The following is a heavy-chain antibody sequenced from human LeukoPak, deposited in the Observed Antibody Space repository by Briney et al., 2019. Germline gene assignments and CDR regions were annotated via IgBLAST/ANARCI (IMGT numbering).Heavy chain of an antibody. Sequence: GASVKVSCKASGYTFTGYYMHWVRQAPGQGLEWMGWINPNSGGTNYAQKFQGRVTMTRDTSISTAYMELSRLRSDDTAVYYCVRIRDGYNDAYDIWGQGTMVTVSS. CDR2: INPNSGGT. V-gene: IGHV1-2*02. CDR1: GYTFTGYY. J-gene: IGHJ3*02. CDR3: VRIRDGYNDAYDI. D-gene: IGHD5-24*01.